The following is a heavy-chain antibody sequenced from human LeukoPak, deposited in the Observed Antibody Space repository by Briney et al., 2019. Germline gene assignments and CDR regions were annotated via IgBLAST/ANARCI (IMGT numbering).Heavy chain of an antibody. Sequence: PGGSLRLSCAASGFTFSSYSMNWVRQAPGKGLEWVSSISSSSSYIYYADSVKGRFTISRDNAKNSLYLQMNSLRAEDTAVYYCARDWAYCSSTTCYFDYWGQGTLVTVSS. V-gene: IGHV3-21*01. D-gene: IGHD2-2*01. J-gene: IGHJ4*02. CDR1: GFTFSSYS. CDR3: ARDWAYCSSTTCYFDY. CDR2: ISSSSSYI.